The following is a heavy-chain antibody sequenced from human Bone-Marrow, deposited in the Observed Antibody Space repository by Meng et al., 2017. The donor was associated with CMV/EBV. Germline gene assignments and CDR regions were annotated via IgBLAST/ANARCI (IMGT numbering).Heavy chain of an antibody. Sequence: GESLKISCAASGFTFSSYAMHWVRQAPGKGLEYVSAISSNGGSTYYADSVKGRFTISRDNSKNTLYLQMGSLRAEDMAVHYCAREGYCSSTSCLNWFDPWGQGTLVTVSS. CDR3: AREGYCSSTSCLNWFDP. V-gene: IGHV3-64*02. D-gene: IGHD2-2*01. J-gene: IGHJ5*02. CDR2: ISSNGGST. CDR1: GFTFSSYA.